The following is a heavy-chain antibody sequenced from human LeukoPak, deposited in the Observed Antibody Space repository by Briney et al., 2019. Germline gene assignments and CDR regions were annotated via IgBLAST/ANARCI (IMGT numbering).Heavy chain of an antibody. V-gene: IGHV5-51*01. D-gene: IGHD5-18*01. CDR1: GYYFNSYW. J-gene: IGHJ4*02. Sequence: GESLKISCEASGYYFNSYWVVWVRQMPEKGLEWVGSIYPGDSDTRDSPSFEGQVTIPADKSISAAFLPWGRLEGPAPAVYCRARLGTAVVARYFDYWVQGTRVTVSS. CDR3: ARLGTAVVARYFDY. CDR2: IYPGDSDT.